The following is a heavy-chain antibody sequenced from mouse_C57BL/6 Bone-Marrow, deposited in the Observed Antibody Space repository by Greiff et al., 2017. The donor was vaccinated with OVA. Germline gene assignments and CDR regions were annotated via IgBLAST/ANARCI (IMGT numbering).Heavy chain of an antibody. CDR3: RFYYSNLYAMDY. CDR2: IDPETGGT. D-gene: IGHD2-5*01. J-gene: IGHJ4*01. V-gene: IGHV1-15*01. Sequence: QVQLQQSGAELVRPGASVTLSCKASGYTFTDYEMHWVKQTPVHGLEWIGAIDPETGGTAYNQKFKGKAILTADKSSSTAYMELRSLTSEDSAVYYCRFYYSNLYAMDYWGQGTSVTVSS. CDR1: GYTFTDYE.